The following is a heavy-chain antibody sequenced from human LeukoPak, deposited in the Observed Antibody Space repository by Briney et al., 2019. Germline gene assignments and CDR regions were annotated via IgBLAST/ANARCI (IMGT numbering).Heavy chain of an antibody. CDR1: GGSISSYY. V-gene: IGHV4-4*09. D-gene: IGHD3-3*01. Sequence: SETLSLTCTVSGGSISSYYWSWIRQPPGKGLEWIGYIYTSGSTDYNPSLKSRVTISVDTSKNQFSLKLSSVTAADTAVYYCARGYYEFWSDYNWFDPWGQGTLVTVSS. CDR3: ARGYYEFWSDYNWFDP. CDR2: IYTSGST. J-gene: IGHJ5*02.